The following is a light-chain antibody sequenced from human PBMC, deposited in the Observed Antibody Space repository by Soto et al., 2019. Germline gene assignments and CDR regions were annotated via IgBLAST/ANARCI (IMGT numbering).Light chain of an antibody. Sequence: EIVLTQPTGTQSLSPGERATLSCRASQSVSSSYLTWYQQKPGQAPRLLIYGVSSRATGIPDRFSGSGSGRDLTXTISRXEPEDFAVYYCQQYGSSPPITFGQGTRLEIK. CDR1: QSVSSSY. V-gene: IGKV3-20*01. CDR3: QQYGSSPPIT. J-gene: IGKJ5*01. CDR2: GVS.